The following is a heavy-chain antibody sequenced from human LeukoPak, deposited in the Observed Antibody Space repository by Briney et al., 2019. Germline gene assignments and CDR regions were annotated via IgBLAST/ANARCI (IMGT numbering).Heavy chain of an antibody. J-gene: IGHJ3*02. D-gene: IGHD3-22*01. Sequence: SETLSLTCTVSGGSISNGDYYWSWIRQPPGKGLEWIGYIYYSGSTYYNPSLKSRVTISVDTSKNQFSLKLSSVTAADTAVYYCVRANYYDSSGYYSSAAFDIWGQGTMVTVSS. CDR3: VRANYYDSSGYYSSAAFDI. CDR1: GGSISNGDYY. CDR2: IYYSGST. V-gene: IGHV4-30-4*08.